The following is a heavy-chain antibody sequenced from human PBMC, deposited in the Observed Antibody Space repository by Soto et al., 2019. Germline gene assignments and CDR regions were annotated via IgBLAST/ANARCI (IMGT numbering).Heavy chain of an antibody. CDR1: GGSFSTDY. D-gene: IGHD6-6*01. J-gene: IGHJ4*02. V-gene: IGHV4-34*01. Sequence: QVQLQQWGAGLLKPSETLSLTCAVYGGSFSTDYWSWIRQPPGKGLEWIGEINSSGGTNYNPSLKSRVTISVATSKNHFSLKLSSVTAADTAVYYCARVLAARASRDFDYWGQGTLVTVSS. CDR3: ARVLAARASRDFDY. CDR2: INSSGGT.